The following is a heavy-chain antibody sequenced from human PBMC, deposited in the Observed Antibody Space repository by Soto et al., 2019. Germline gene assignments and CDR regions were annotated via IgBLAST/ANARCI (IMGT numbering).Heavy chain of an antibody. V-gene: IGHV1-2*02. D-gene: IGHD1-1*01. CDR1: GYAFTVDY. CDR3: ARGGTTSLDY. CDR2: INPNSGGP. Sequence: ASVKVCCNTSGYAFTVDYMRWVRHAPGQGLEWMGWINPNSGGPISAQKFQGRVTMTRDTSISTAYLELSRLRSDDTAVYYCARGGTTSLDYWGQGTQVTV. J-gene: IGHJ4*02.